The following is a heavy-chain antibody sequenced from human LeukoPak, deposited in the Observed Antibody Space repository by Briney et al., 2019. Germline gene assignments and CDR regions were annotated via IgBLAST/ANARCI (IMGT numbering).Heavy chain of an antibody. J-gene: IGHJ4*02. CDR2: IKEGGDMK. D-gene: IGHD2-15*01. CDR3: ARDRGGLQFDY. Sequence: GGSLRLPCAASGFTFTTYWMTWVRQAPGKGLEFVSNIKEGGDMKNYVGSVQGRFTISRDNSRNLLYLQMDSLRAEDTAVYYCARDRGGLQFDYWGQGTLVTVSS. CDR1: GFTFTTYW. V-gene: IGHV3-7*01.